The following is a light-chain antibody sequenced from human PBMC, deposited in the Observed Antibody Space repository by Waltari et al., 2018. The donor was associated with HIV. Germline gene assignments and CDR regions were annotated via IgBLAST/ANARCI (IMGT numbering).Light chain of an antibody. J-gene: IGLJ2*01. CDR3: CSYAGSSTYVV. V-gene: IGLV2-23*01. CDR1: SSDVGRYNF. Sequence: QSALTQPASVSGSPGQSITTSCTGTSSDVGRYNFVSWYQQQPGNAPKLIIYEGDKRPSGVSYRFSGSKSGSTASLTISGLQAEDEADYYCCSYAGSSTYVVFGGGTQLTVL. CDR2: EGD.